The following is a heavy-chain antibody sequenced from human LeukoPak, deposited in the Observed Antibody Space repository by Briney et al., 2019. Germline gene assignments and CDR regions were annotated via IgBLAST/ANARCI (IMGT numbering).Heavy chain of an antibody. D-gene: IGHD4-17*01. Sequence: PRGSLRLSCAASGFTFSSYAMSWVRQAPGKGLEWVSPISGSGGSTYYADSVKGRFTISRDNSKNTLYLQMNSLRAEDTAVYYCAKLISYGEDFDPWGQGTLVTVSS. CDR3: AKLISYGEDFDP. CDR1: GFTFSSYA. J-gene: IGHJ5*02. CDR2: ISGSGGST. V-gene: IGHV3-23*01.